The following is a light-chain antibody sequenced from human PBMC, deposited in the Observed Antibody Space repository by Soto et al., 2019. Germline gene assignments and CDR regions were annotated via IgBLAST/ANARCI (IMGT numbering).Light chain of an antibody. V-gene: IGKV1-17*01. CDR1: QGIGDA. Sequence: DIQMTQSPSSLSASVGDRFTITCQASQGIGDALGWYQQKPGKAPKRLIYAASTLQSGVPSRFSGSGSGTEFTLTISSLQPDDFATYYCLQHNEFWWTFGQGTKVDIK. CDR3: LQHNEFWWT. CDR2: AAS. J-gene: IGKJ1*01.